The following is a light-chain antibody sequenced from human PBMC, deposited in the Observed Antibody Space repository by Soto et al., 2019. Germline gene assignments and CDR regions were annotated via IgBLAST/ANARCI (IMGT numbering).Light chain of an antibody. V-gene: IGLV2-14*01. Sequence: QSALTQPASVSGSPGQSITISCTGTSSDVGGYNYVSWYQHHPGRAPRLMIYASSNRPSGVSHRFSGSRSGNTASLTISGLQAEDEADYYCSSYTSGSTLYVFGTGTNLTVL. J-gene: IGLJ1*01. CDR3: SSYTSGSTLYV. CDR2: ASS. CDR1: SSDVGGYNY.